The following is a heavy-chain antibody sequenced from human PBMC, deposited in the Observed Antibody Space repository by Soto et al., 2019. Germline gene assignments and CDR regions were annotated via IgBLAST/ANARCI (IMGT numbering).Heavy chain of an antibody. CDR2: IYYSGAT. CDR3: ARAMGDWGTYYYYYGMDV. V-gene: IGHV4-59*01. Sequence: SETLSLTCTVSGDSMSSSYWSWIRQSRGKGLEWIGYIYYSGATSYNPSLKSRVTISVDTSKNQFFLKLTSVTAADTAVYYCARAMGDWGTYYYYYGMDVWGQGTTVTVSS. D-gene: IGHD3-16*01. J-gene: IGHJ6*02. CDR1: GDSMSSSY.